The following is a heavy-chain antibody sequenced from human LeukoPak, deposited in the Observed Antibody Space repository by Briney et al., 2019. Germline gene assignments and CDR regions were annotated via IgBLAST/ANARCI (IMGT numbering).Heavy chain of an antibody. D-gene: IGHD3-10*01. CDR1: GFTFSRYW. CDR3: ARVSLLWFGELY. J-gene: IGHJ4*02. V-gene: IGHV3-7*01. CDR2: IKQDGSEK. Sequence: GGSLRLSCAASGFTFSRYWMSWVRQAPGKGLEWVANIKQDGSEKYYVDSVKGRFTISRDNAKNSLYLQMNSLRAEDTAVYYCARVSLLWFGELYWGQGTLVTVSS.